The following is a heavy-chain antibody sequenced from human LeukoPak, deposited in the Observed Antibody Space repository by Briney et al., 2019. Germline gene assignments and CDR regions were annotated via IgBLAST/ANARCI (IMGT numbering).Heavy chain of an antibody. CDR3: ARDRDSSVDY. Sequence: GGSLRLSCAASGFTFSSYSMNWVRQAPGKGLEWVSYISSSSSTIYYADSVKGRFTISRDNAKNSLHLQMNSLRDEDTAVYYCARDRDSSVDYWGQGTLVTVSS. J-gene: IGHJ4*02. CDR2: ISSSSSTI. CDR1: GFTFSSYS. V-gene: IGHV3-48*02. D-gene: IGHD6-19*01.